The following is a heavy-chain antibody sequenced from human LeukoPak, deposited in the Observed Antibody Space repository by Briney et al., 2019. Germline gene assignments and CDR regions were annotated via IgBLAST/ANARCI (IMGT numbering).Heavy chain of an antibody. V-gene: IGHV3-7*03. D-gene: IGHD4-11*01. Sequence: GGSLRLSCAASGFDFSNYWMYWVRQAPGKGLEWVANIKQDGSEKYYADSVRGRFTISRDNAKNSLSLQMNSLRAEDTAVYYCAGNYGGWGQGTLVTVSS. CDR1: GFDFSNYW. J-gene: IGHJ4*02. CDR3: AGNYGG. CDR2: IKQDGSEK.